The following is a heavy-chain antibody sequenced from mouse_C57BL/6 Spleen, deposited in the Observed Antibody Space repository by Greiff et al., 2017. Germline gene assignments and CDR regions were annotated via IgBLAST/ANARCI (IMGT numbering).Heavy chain of an antibody. J-gene: IGHJ4*01. V-gene: IGHV5-6*01. CDR3: ARRGVVYYYAMDY. D-gene: IGHD1-1*01. CDR1: GFTFSSYG. Sequence: EVQRVESGGDLVKPGGSLKLSCAASGFTFSSYGMSWVRQTPDKRLEWVATISSGGSYPYYPDSVKGRFTIARDNAKNTLYLQMSSLKSEDTAMYYCARRGVVYYYAMDYWGQGTSVTVSS. CDR2: ISSGGSYP.